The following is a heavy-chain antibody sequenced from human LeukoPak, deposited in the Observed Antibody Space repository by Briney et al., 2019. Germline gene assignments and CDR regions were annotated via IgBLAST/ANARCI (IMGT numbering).Heavy chain of an antibody. CDR2: IYGGGSGST. CDR3: AKDFTPDGIWDIDY. Sequence: PGGSLRLSCAASGFTFSNAWMSWVRQAPGKGLEWVSGIYGGGSGSTFYAESVKGRFTISRDNSKNTLYLQMNSLRDEDTAIYYCAKDFTPDGIWDIDYWGRGTLITVSS. CDR1: GFTFSNAW. V-gene: IGHV3-23*01. D-gene: IGHD1-20*01. J-gene: IGHJ4*02.